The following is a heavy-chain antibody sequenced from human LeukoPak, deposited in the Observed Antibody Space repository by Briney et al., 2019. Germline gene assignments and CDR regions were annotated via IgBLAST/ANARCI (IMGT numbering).Heavy chain of an antibody. CDR3: TTVAPPLVTIFGVVQRWDHNADY. Sequence: GGSLRLSCAASGFTFSNAWMSWVRQAPGKGLEWVGRIKSKTDGGTTDYAAPVKGRFTISRDDSKNTLYLQMNSLKTEDTAVYYCTTVAPPLVTIFGVVQRWDHNADYWGQGTLVTVSS. V-gene: IGHV3-15*01. CDR1: GFTFSNAW. D-gene: IGHD3-3*01. J-gene: IGHJ4*02. CDR2: IKSKTDGGTT.